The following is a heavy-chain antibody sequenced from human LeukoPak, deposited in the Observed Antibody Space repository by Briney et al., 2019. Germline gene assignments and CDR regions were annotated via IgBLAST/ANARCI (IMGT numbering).Heavy chain of an antibody. D-gene: IGHD3-9*01. J-gene: IGHJ4*02. V-gene: IGHV3-23*01. Sequence: PGGSLRLSCAASGFTFNTYAMRWVRQAPGKGLEWVSAISDSGGSAYYADSVKGRFTISRDNSKNTLYLQMNSLRAEDTAVYYYAKDGKRYFDWLLYGCYFDYWGQGTLVTVSS. CDR3: AKDGKRYFDWLLYGCYFDY. CDR2: ISDSGGSA. CDR1: GFTFNTYA.